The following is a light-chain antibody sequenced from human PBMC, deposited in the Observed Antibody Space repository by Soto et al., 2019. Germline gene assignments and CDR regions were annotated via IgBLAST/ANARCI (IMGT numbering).Light chain of an antibody. Sequence: EIVFTQSRAALSVSPGYRPPVSRGASQSVCNNYLAWYQQKPGLAPRLLIYDASYGANCIPDSFSGSGSGTDFTLTISRLEPEDFVVYYCQQYGSPSWTFGQGTKVDIK. J-gene: IGKJ1*01. V-gene: IGKV3D-20*01. CDR2: DAS. CDR1: QSVCNNY. CDR3: QQYGSPSWT.